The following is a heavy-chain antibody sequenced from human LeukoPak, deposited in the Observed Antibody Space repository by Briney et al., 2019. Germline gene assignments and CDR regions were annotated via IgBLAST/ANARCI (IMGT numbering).Heavy chain of an antibody. D-gene: IGHD2-15*01. CDR1: GYTFTSYA. CDR3: ARGLVVVVAAHFDY. V-gene: IGHV1-3*01. J-gene: IGHJ4*02. Sequence: ASVTVSCKASGYTFTSYAMHWVRQAPGQRLEWMGWINAGNGNTKYSQKFQGRVTITRDTSASTAYMELSSLRSEDTAVYYCARGLVVVVAAHFDYWGQGTLVTVSS. CDR2: INAGNGNT.